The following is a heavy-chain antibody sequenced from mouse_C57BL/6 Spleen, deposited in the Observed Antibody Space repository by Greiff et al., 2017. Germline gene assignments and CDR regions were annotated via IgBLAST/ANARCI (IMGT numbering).Heavy chain of an antibody. J-gene: IGHJ4*01. Sequence: QVQLQQPGAELVRPGSSVKLSCKASGYTFTSYWMDWVKQRPGQGLEWIGNIYPSDSETNYNQKFKDKATLTVDKSSSTAYMQLSSLTSEDSAVYYCARWIYYAMDYWGQGTSVTVSS. CDR1: GYTFTSYW. CDR3: ARWIYYAMDY. CDR2: IYPSDSET. V-gene: IGHV1-61*01.